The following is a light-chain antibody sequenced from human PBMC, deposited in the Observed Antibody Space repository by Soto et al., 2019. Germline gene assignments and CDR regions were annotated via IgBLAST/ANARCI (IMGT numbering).Light chain of an antibody. J-gene: IGLJ1*01. Sequence: QSVLTQPASESGSPGQSIAISCTGTSCDVGGYKYVSWYQQYPGKAPKLMIYDVSNRPSGVPDRFSGSKSGNTASLTISGLQSEDEADYYCSSYTSYTSYVFGTGTKVTVL. CDR1: SCDVGGYKY. V-gene: IGLV2-14*01. CDR3: SSYTSYTSYV. CDR2: DVS.